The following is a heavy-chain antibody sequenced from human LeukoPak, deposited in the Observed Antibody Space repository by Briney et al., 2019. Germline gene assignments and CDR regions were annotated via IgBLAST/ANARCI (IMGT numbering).Heavy chain of an antibody. D-gene: IGHD2-2*01. CDR2: ISNDGSDK. CDR3: AKDRDIVVVPEALGY. Sequence: GGSLRLSRAASGFTFSSYGMHWVRQAPGKGLEWVAVISNDGSDKYYADSVKGRFTISRDNSKNTLDLQMNSLRVEDTAVYYCAKDRDIVVVPEALGYWGPGTLVTVSS. J-gene: IGHJ4*02. V-gene: IGHV3-30*18. CDR1: GFTFSSYG.